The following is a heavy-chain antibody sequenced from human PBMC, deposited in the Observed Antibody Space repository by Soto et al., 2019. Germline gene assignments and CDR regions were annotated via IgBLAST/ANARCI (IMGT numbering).Heavy chain of an antibody. CDR2: IYYSGST. CDR1: GGSISSGGYY. V-gene: IGHV4-31*03. J-gene: IGHJ4*02. Sequence: QVQLQESGPGLVKPSQTLSLTCTVSGGSISSGGYYWSWIRQHPGKGLEWIGYIYYSGSTYYNPSLKSRVTISVDTSKNQFSLKLSSVTAADTAVYYCARDQYYDILTGYTGGFDYWGQGTLVTVSS. D-gene: IGHD3-9*01. CDR3: ARDQYYDILTGYTGGFDY.